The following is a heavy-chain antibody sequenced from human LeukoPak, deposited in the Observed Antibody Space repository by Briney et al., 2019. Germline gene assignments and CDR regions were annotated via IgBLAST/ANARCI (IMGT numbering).Heavy chain of an antibody. D-gene: IGHD4-17*01. CDR3: ARDVYGDYVRHAFDI. J-gene: IGHJ3*02. CDR1: GFTFSNYW. V-gene: IGHV3-74*01. Sequence: PGGSLRLSCTASGFTFSNYWMHWVRQAPGKGLAWVARMNSDGSSTSHADSVKGRFTISRDNAKNTLYLEMDSLRGEDTAVYYCARDVYGDYVRHAFDIWGQGTMVTVSS. CDR2: MNSDGSST.